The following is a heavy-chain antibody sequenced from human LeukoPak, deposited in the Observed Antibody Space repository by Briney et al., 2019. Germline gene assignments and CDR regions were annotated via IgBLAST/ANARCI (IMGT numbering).Heavy chain of an antibody. Sequence: PGRSLRLSCAASGFTFSSYGMHWVRQAPGKGLEWVAVIWYDGSNKYYADSVKGRFTISRDNSKNTLYLQMNSLRAEDTAVYYCARVMRSSSSWYVAFKYYYYYYGMDVWGQGTTVTVSS. CDR1: GFTFSSYG. CDR3: ARVMRSSSSWYVAFKYYYYYYGMDV. V-gene: IGHV3-33*01. J-gene: IGHJ6*02. CDR2: IWYDGSNK. D-gene: IGHD6-13*01.